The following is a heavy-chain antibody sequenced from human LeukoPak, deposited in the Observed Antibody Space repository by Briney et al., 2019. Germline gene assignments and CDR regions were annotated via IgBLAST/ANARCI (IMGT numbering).Heavy chain of an antibody. Sequence: GGSLRLSCEVSGITLSNYGMTWVRQAPGKGLEWVAGISGSGGATNYADSVKGRFSISRDNPKNTLYLQMNSLRPDDTAVYFCAKRGVVVRVFLVGFHKEAYYFDSWGYGARVTVSS. CDR3: AKRGVVVRVFLVGFHKEAYYFDS. D-gene: IGHD3-10*01. J-gene: IGHJ4*01. CDR1: GITLSNYG. CDR2: ISGSGGAT. V-gene: IGHV3-23*01.